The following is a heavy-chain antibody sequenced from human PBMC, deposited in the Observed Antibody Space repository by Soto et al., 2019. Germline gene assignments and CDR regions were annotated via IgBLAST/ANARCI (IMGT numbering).Heavy chain of an antibody. CDR2: IYYSGST. Sequence: QVQLQESGPGLVKPSQTLSLTCTVSGGSISSGGYYWSWIPQHPGKGLEWIGYIYYSGSTYYNPSLKSRVTISIDTSKNQFSLKLSSVTAADTAVYYCARVGCYDGSGYNAFVIWGQGTMVTVSS. CDR3: ARVGCYDGSGYNAFVI. V-gene: IGHV4-31*03. CDR1: GGSISSGGYY. D-gene: IGHD3-22*01. J-gene: IGHJ3*02.